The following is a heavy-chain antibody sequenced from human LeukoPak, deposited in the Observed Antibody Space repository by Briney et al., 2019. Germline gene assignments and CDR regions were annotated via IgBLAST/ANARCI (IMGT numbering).Heavy chain of an antibody. CDR2: IYTSGST. D-gene: IGHD6-13*01. CDR3: ARDSSATAAAARFDY. J-gene: IGHJ4*02. CDR1: GGSISSGSYY. V-gene: IGHV4-61*02. Sequence: PSETLSLTCTVSGGSISSGSYYWSWIRQPAGKGLEWIGRIYTSGSTNYNPSLKSRVTISVDTSKNQFSLKLSSVTAADTAVYYCARDSSATAAAARFDYWGQGTLVTVSS.